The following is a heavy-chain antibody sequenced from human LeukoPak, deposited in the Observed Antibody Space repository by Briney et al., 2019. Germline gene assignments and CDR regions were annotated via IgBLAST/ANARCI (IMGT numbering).Heavy chain of an antibody. D-gene: IGHD2-15*01. V-gene: IGHV4-30-4*01. Sequence: SQTLSLTCTVSGGSISSGDYYWSWIRQPPGKGLEWIGYIYYSGSTYYNPSLKSRVTISVDTSKNQFSLKLSSVTAADTAVYYCPKVVAQAAVDYWGQETLVTASS. J-gene: IGHJ4*02. CDR3: PKVVAQAAVDY. CDR2: IYYSGST. CDR1: GGSISSGDYY.